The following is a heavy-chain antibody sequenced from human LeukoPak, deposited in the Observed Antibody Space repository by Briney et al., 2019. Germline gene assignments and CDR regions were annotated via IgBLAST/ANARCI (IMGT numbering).Heavy chain of an antibody. Sequence: GGSQRLSNASSGFVFSDYYMRWIRKAPRKGLGWGNYNTSGDSYTNYADSVKGRFTTSRDNAKNALYLYIDSLRVEDTAVYYCARERGIAAQFESWYFDFWGQEPLLTLST. J-gene: IGHJ4*02. CDR2: NTSGDSYT. V-gene: IGHV3-11*06. CDR1: GFVFSDYY. CDR3: ARERGIAAQFESWYFDF. D-gene: IGHD6-13*01.